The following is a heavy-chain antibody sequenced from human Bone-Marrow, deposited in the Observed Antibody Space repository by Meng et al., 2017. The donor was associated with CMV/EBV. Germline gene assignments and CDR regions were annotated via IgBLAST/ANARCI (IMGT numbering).Heavy chain of an antibody. CDR3: ARDGDSSSWSDDFVY. V-gene: IGHV3-21*01. CDR1: GFTFSSYG. CDR2: ISSSSSYI. J-gene: IGHJ4*02. D-gene: IGHD6-13*01. Sequence: GESLKISCAASGFTFSSYGMNWVRQAPGKGLEWVSFISSSSSYIFYADSVKGRFTISRDNAKNSLYLQMNTLRAEDTAVYYCARDGDSSSWSDDFVYWGQGTLVTVSS.